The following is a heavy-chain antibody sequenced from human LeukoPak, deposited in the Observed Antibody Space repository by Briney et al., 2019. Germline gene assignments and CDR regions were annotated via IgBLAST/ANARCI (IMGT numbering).Heavy chain of an antibody. CDR3: ARASLGYCSSTSCYASSGPWAFDI. D-gene: IGHD2-2*01. CDR1: GFTFSSYS. CDR2: ISSSSTI. V-gene: IGHV3-48*01. Sequence: GGSLRLSCAASGFTFSSYSMYWVRQAPGKGLEWVSYISSSSTIYYADSVKGRFTISRDNAKNSLYLQMNSLRAEDTAVYYCARASLGYCSSTSCYASSGPWAFDIWGQGTMVTVSS. J-gene: IGHJ3*02.